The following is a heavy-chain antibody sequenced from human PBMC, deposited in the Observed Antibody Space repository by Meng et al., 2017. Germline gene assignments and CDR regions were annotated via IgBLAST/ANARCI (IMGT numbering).Heavy chain of an antibody. D-gene: IGHD3-10*01. J-gene: IGHJ5*02. Sequence: QVELGQSGAEGKKPGASVKVSCKASGYTFTSYDINWVRQATGQGLEWMGWMNPNSGNTGYAQKFQGRVTITRNTSISTAYMELSSLRSEDTAVYYCARGYYGSGLFDPWGQGTLVTVSS. CDR3: ARGYYGSGLFDP. CDR1: GYTFTSYD. V-gene: IGHV1-8*03. CDR2: MNPNSGNT.